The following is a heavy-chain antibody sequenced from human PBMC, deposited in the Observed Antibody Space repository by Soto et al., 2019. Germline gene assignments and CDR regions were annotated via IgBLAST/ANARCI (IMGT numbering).Heavy chain of an antibody. J-gene: IGHJ4*02. CDR3: AKLYWNPRYFDY. CDR1: GFTFSSVA. D-gene: IGHD1-1*01. Sequence: PGGSLRLSCAASGFTFSSVAMTWVRQAPGKGLEWVSSISDNGGNTDYADSVRGRFTLSRDNSKNTPYLQMNHLKAEDTAVYYCAKLYWNPRYFDYWGQGARVTVSS. V-gene: IGHV3-23*01. CDR2: ISDNGGNT.